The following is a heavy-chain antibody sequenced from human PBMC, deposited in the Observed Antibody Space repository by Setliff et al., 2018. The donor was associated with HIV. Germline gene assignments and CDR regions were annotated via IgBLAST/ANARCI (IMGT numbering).Heavy chain of an antibody. CDR3: ARVPGITIFGVVSPGSYYYYGMDV. CDR2: MNPNSGNT. Sequence: GASVKVSCKASGYTFTSYDINWVRQATGQGLEWMGWMNPNSGNTGYAQKFQGRVTMTRNTSISTAYMELSSLRSEDTAVYYCARVPGITIFGVVSPGSYYYYGMDVWGQGTTVTVS. V-gene: IGHV1-8*02. D-gene: IGHD3-3*01. CDR1: GYTFTSYD. J-gene: IGHJ6*02.